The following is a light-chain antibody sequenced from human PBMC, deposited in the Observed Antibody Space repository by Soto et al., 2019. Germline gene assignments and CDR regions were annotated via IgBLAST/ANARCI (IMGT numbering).Light chain of an antibody. Sequence: EIVMTQSPATLSVSPGERATLSCRASQSVSSNLAWYQQKPGQAPRLLISGASTRATGIPARFSGSGSGTEFTLTISSLQSEDFAVYYCQQYKNWPPYTFGQGTKLEMK. CDR3: QQYKNWPPYT. J-gene: IGKJ2*01. V-gene: IGKV3-15*01. CDR1: QSVSSN. CDR2: GAS.